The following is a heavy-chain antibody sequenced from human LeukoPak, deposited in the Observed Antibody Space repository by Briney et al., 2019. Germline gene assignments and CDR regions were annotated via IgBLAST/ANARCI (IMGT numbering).Heavy chain of an antibody. CDR1: GYTFTSYG. Sequence: ASVKVSCKASGYTFTSYGISWVRQAPGQGRGWVGWIIAYKGNTNYAQKLQGRVTMTTDTSTSTAYIELRSLRSHGTAVCYCALHYYGSGRPGYYYYGMDLWRQATTVSVSS. V-gene: IGHV1-18*01. CDR2: IIAYKGNT. J-gene: IGHJ6*01. D-gene: IGHD3-10*01. CDR3: ALHYYGSGRPGYYYYGMDL.